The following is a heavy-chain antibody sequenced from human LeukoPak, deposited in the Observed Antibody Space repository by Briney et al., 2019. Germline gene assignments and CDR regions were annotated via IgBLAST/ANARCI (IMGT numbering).Heavy chain of an antibody. CDR1: GFTFSRYS. D-gene: IGHD3-10*01. CDR3: ARDPGHSSVGESKHNDY. CDR2: ISSSSSTI. J-gene: IGHJ4*02. Sequence: GGSLRLSCAASGFTFSRYSMNWVRQAPGMGLEWVSYISSSSSTIYYADSVKGRFTISRDNAKNSLYLQMNSLRDEDTAVYFCARDPGHSSVGESKHNDYWGQGTLVTVSS. V-gene: IGHV3-48*02.